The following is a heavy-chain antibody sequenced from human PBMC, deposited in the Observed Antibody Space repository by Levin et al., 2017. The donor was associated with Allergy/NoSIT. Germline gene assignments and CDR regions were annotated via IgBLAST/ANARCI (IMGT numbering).Heavy chain of an antibody. CDR3: ARGLGRGGRAARQRSAGYYDGMDG. CDR2: INHSGST. CDR1: GGSFSGYY. J-gene: IGHJ6*02. Sequence: PSETLSLTCAVYGGSFSGYYWSWIRQPPGKGLEWIGEINHSGSTNYNPSLKSRVTISVDTSKNQFSLKLSSVTAADTAVYYCARGLGRGGRAARQRSAGYYDGMDGWGQGTTVTVSS. D-gene: IGHD6-6*01. V-gene: IGHV4-34*01.